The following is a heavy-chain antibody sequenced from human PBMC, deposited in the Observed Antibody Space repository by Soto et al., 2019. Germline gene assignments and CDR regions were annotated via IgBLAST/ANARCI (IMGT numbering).Heavy chain of an antibody. CDR2: IYYTGTT. V-gene: IGHV4-39*07. CDR1: GCSISSSSYY. CDR3: ATLPPRIVVTVLPMPS. Sequence: SETLSLTCPFSGCSISSSSYYWGWIRQPPGKGLEWIGSIYYTGTTKYNPSLKNRVTISVDKSNNQFSLDLKSVTAADTAVYYCATLPPRIVVTVLPMPSWGQGTLVTVSS. J-gene: IGHJ1*01. D-gene: IGHD2-15*01.